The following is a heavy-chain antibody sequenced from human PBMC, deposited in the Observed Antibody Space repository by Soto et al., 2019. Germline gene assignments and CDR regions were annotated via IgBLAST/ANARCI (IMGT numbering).Heavy chain of an antibody. J-gene: IGHJ4*02. Sequence: QVQLQESGPGLVKPSETLSLPCIVSGDSISSTSNCWGWIRQPPGKGLEWIGSICYTGSTFYNPSLKSRVTISVETSKNQFPLMLTSVTAADTALYYCARHNKRDLLAVRHVRHFDYWGQGTLVTVSS. CDR2: ICYTGST. D-gene: IGHD6-19*01. CDR3: ARHNKRDLLAVRHVRHFDY. V-gene: IGHV4-39*01. CDR1: GDSISSTSNC.